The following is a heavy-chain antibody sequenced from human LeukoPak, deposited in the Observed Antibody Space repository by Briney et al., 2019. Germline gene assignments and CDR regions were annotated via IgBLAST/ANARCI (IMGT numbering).Heavy chain of an antibody. Sequence: ASVKVSCKASGYTFTSSGISWVRQASGQGLEWMGWISVYNGNTNYAQKLQGRVTMTTDTSTTTAYMELRSLRSDDTAVYYCAREMATIVNQFDYWGQGTLVTVSS. J-gene: IGHJ4*02. V-gene: IGHV1-18*01. CDR2: ISVYNGNT. CDR1: GYTFTSSG. CDR3: AREMATIVNQFDY. D-gene: IGHD5-24*01.